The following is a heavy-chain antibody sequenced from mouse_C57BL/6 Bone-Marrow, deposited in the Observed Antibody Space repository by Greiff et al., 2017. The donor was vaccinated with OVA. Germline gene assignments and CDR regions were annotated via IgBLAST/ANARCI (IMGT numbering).Heavy chain of an antibody. D-gene: IGHD4-1*02. J-gene: IGHJ4*01. CDR3: TRVNWDGGAMDY. CDR2: IYPGNSDT. V-gene: IGHV1-5*01. CDR1: GYTFTSYW. Sequence: VQLQQSGTVLARPGASVKMSCKTSGYTFTSYWMHWVKQRPGQGLEWIGAIYPGNSDTSYNQKFKGKAKLTAVTSASTAYMELSSLTNEDSAVYYCTRVNWDGGAMDYWGQGTSVTVSS.